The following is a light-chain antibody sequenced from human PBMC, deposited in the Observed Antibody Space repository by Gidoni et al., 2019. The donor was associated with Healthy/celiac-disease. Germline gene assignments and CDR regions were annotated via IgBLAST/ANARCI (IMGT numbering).Light chain of an antibody. V-gene: IGKV3-20*01. CDR1: QSVSSSY. CDR2: GAS. J-gene: IGKJ1*01. Sequence: EIVLTQSPRTLSLSPGERATLSCRASQSVSSSYLDWYQQKPGQAPRLLIYGASSRATGIPDRFSGSGSGTDFTLTISRLEPEDFAVYYCQQYGSSFGQGTKVEIK. CDR3: QQYGSS.